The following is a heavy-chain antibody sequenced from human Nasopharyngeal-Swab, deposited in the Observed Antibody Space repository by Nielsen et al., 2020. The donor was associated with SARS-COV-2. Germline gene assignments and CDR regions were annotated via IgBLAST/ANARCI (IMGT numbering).Heavy chain of an antibody. CDR2: ISSSSSYI. V-gene: IGHV3-21*01. CDR1: GFTFSSYS. D-gene: IGHD3-22*01. CDR3: ASPRGYYDSSGAFDY. J-gene: IGHJ4*02. Sequence: GGSLRLSCAASGFTFSSYSMNWVRQAPGKGLEWVSSISSSSSYIYYADSVKGRFTISRDNAKNSLYLQMNSLRAEDTAVYYCASPRGYYDSSGAFDYWGQGTLVPSPQ.